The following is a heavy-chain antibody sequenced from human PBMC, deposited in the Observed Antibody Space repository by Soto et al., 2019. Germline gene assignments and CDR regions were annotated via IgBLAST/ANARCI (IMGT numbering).Heavy chain of an antibody. CDR2: IYWDDDK. V-gene: IGHV2-5*02. CDR3: AHPTQWLDSYYFDY. Sequence: QITLKESGPTLVKPTQTLTLTCTFSGFSLSTSGVGVGWIRQPPGKALEWLALIYWDDDKRYSPSLKSRLTITKDTSKNQVVLTMTNMDPVDTATYYCAHPTQWLDSYYFDYWGQGTLVTVSS. CDR1: GFSLSTSGVG. D-gene: IGHD6-19*01. J-gene: IGHJ4*02.